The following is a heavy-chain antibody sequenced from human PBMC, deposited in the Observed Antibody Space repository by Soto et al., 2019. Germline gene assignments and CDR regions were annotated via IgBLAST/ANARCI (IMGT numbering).Heavy chain of an antibody. V-gene: IGHV1-69*01. CDR3: ARSQGSSTSLEIYYFYYYGMDV. CDR1: GGTFSSYA. Sequence: QVQLVQSGAEVKKPGSSVKVSCKASGGTFSSYAISWVRQAPGQGLEWMGGIIPISGTANYAQKFQGRVKIIADESTSTGSMELSSLRSDDTAVYFCARSQGSSTSLEIYYFYYYGMDVWGQATTVTVSS. J-gene: IGHJ6*02. CDR2: IIPISGTA. D-gene: IGHD2-2*01.